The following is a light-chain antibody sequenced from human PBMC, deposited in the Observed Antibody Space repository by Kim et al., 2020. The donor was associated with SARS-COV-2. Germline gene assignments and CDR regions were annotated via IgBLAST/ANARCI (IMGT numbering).Light chain of an antibody. CDR2: DAS. V-gene: IGKV3-11*01. CDR3: QQRSSWLFT. CDR1: KSISSD. J-gene: IGKJ3*01. Sequence: VPQGERATLSCRASKSISSDLAWYQQKPGQAPRRLIADASNRATGIPARFSGSGSGTDFTLTISSLEPEDFAVYYCQQRSSWLFTFGPGTKVDIK.